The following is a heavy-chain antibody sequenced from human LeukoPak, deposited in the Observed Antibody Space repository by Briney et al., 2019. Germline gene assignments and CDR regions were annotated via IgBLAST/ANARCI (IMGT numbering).Heavy chain of an antibody. CDR3: TRRGTTVTSGFGMDV. D-gene: IGHD4-17*01. Sequence: PGGSLKLSCAASGFTFSGSAMHWVRQASGKGLEWVGRIRSKANSYATAYAAPVKGRFTISRDDSKNTAYLQMNSLKTEDTAVYYCTRRGTTVTSGFGMDVWGQGTTVTVSS. J-gene: IGHJ6*02. CDR2: IRSKANSYAT. CDR1: GFTFSGSA. V-gene: IGHV3-73*01.